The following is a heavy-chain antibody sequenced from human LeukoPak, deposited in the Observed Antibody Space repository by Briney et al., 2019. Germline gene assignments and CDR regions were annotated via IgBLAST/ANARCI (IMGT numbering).Heavy chain of an antibody. CDR1: GASISSGGYS. J-gene: IGHJ4*02. Sequence: SETLSLTCAVSGASISSGGYSWSWIRQPPGKGLEWTGYIYHSGSTYYNPSLKSRVTISVDRSKNQFSLKLSSVTAADTAVYYCARGRSGSYHPFDYWGQGTLVTVSS. D-gene: IGHD1-26*01. CDR3: ARGRSGSYHPFDY. CDR2: IYHSGST. V-gene: IGHV4-30-2*01.